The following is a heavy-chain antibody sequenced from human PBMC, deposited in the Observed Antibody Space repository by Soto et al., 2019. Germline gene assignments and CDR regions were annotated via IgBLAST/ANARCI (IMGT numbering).Heavy chain of an antibody. J-gene: IGHJ6*02. D-gene: IGHD2-2*01. CDR1: GLTVSSSY. V-gene: IGHV3-53*04. CDR2: IYSGGNT. CDR3: ATSTSGNFYYALDV. Sequence: EVQLVESGGGMVQSGGSLRLSCEASGLTVSSSYMSWVRQAPGKGLEWVSVIYSGGNTFYPDSVKGRFTISRHSSENTLYLQMNTLRPDDTAVYYCATSTSGNFYYALDVWGQGTRVTVSS.